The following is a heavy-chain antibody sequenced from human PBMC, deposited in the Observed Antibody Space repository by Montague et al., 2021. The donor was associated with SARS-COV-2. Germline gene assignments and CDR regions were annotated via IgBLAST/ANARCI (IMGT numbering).Heavy chain of an antibody. CDR1: SGSISSHY. Sequence: SETLSLTCTVSSGSISSHYWSWIRQPPGKGLEWIGYVNYGGSTNYNPSLKSRVSISLVTSKNQFSLRLNSVTAADTAVYYCARAVTTGIDWFDPWGQGTLVIVSS. V-gene: IGHV4-59*11. J-gene: IGHJ5*02. CDR3: ARAVTTGIDWFDP. D-gene: IGHD4-17*01. CDR2: VNYGGST.